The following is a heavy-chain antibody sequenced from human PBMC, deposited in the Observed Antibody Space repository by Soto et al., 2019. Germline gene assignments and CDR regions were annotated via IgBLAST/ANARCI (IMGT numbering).Heavy chain of an antibody. CDR3: ARLYGSVVDY. V-gene: IGHV4-59*08. CDR1: GGSISSYY. D-gene: IGHD4-17*01. Sequence: SETLSLTCTVSGGSISSYYWSWIRQPPGKGLEWIGYIYYSGSTNYNPSLKSRVTISVDTSKNQFSLRLSSVTAADTAVYYCARLYGSVVDYWGQGTLVTVSS. CDR2: IYYSGST. J-gene: IGHJ4*02.